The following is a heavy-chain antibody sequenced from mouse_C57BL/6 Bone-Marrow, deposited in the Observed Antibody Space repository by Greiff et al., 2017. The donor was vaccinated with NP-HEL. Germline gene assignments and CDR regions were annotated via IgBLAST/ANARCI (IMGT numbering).Heavy chain of an antibody. Sequence: VQLKESGPGLVKPSQSLSLTCSVTGYSITSGYYWNWIRQFPGNKLEWMGYISYDGSNNYNPSLKNRISITRDTSKNQFFLKLNSVTTEDTATYYCARRYYYSKDWFAYWGQGTLVTVST. CDR2: ISYDGSN. CDR1: GYSITSGYY. CDR3: ARRYYYSKDWFAY. D-gene: IGHD2-5*01. V-gene: IGHV3-6*01. J-gene: IGHJ3*01.